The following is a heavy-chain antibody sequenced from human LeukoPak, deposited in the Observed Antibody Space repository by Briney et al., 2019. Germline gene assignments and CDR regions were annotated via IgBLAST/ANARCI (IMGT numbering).Heavy chain of an antibody. D-gene: IGHD3-22*01. CDR1: GFTVSSYA. Sequence: GGSLRLSCAASGFTVSSYAMSWVRQAPGKGLEWVSAISGSGGSTYYADSVKGRFTISRDNSKNTLYLQMNSLRAEDTAVYYCAKSSWDYYYDSSGYYPFDYWGQGTLVTVSS. J-gene: IGHJ4*02. CDR2: ISGSGGST. V-gene: IGHV3-23*01. CDR3: AKSSWDYYYDSSGYYPFDY.